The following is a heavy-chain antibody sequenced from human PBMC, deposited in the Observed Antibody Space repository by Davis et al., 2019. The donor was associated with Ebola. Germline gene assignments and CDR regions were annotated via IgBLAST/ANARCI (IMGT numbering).Heavy chain of an antibody. V-gene: IGHV3-23*01. Sequence: GESLKISCAASGFTFSSYAMSWVRQAPGKGLEWVSGISATGDSPYYADSVKGRFTISRDKSNNTLYLQMNSLRAEDMAIYYCAKSPYGDYGLVSEFFHHWARAPWSPSPQ. D-gene: IGHD4-17*01. CDR2: ISATGDSP. CDR3: AKSPYGDYGLVSEFFHH. CDR1: GFTFSSYA. J-gene: IGHJ1*01.